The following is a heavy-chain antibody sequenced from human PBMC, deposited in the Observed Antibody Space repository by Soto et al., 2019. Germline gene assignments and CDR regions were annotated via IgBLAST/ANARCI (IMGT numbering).Heavy chain of an antibody. J-gene: IGHJ2*01. CDR3: ARPLWRDDYNWGYFDL. CDR2: ISYAGSNK. V-gene: IGHV3-30*14. D-gene: IGHD4-4*01. Sequence: QVQLVESGGGVVQPGRSLRLSCAASGFTFSSYALHWVRQVPGKGLEWVAVISYAGSNKYYADSVKGRFTISRDNSKNTLYRQMNSRRTEDTAVYYGARPLWRDDYNWGYFDLWGRGTLGTVSS. CDR1: GFTFSSYA.